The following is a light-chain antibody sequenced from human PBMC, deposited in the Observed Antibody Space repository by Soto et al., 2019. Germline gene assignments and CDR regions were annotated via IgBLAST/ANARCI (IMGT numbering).Light chain of an antibody. CDR2: EAS. CDR3: QQSYGSPPFT. V-gene: IGKV1-39*01. J-gene: IGKJ3*01. Sequence: DIQLTQSPSPLSASVGGGVYITSRTGKDVRSNLNWYQAKPGKAPKLLVYEASTLESGVPSRFSGSGSGTDFTLTISSLQPEDSATYYCQQSYGSPPFTFGPGTRVDI. CDR1: KDVRSN.